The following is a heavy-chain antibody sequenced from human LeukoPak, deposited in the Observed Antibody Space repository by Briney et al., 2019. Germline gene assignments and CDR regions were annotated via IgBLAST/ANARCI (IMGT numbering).Heavy chain of an antibody. J-gene: IGHJ4*02. Sequence: SETLSLTCTVSGGSISNYYWSWIRQPPGKGLEWIGYIYYSESTNYNPSLKSRVTISVDTSKNQFSLKLSSVTAADTAVYYCAGDMTVAGTPDYWGQGTLVTVSS. V-gene: IGHV4-59*12. CDR3: AGDMTVAGTPDY. CDR1: GGSISNYY. CDR2: IYYSEST. D-gene: IGHD6-19*01.